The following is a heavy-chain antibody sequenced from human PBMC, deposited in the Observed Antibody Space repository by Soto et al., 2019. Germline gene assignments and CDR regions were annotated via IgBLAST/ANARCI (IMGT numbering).Heavy chain of an antibody. CDR2: IYYSGST. Sequence: SETRSLTCTVSGGSISSYYWSWIRQPPGKGLEWIGYIYYSGSTNYNPSLKSRVTISVDTSKNQFSLKLSSVTAADTAVYYCASSYYYDSSGYYSSGWFDPWGQGTLVTVSS. J-gene: IGHJ5*02. D-gene: IGHD3-22*01. CDR3: ASSYYYDSSGYYSSGWFDP. V-gene: IGHV4-59*01. CDR1: GGSISSYY.